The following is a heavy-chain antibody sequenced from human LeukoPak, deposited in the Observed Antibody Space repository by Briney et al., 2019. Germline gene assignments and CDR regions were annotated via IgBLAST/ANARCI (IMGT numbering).Heavy chain of an antibody. J-gene: IGHJ4*02. CDR1: GFTFSSYS. CDR3: ARDSGLPLDY. Sequence: PGGSLRLSCAASGFTFSSYSMNWVRQAPGKGLEWVSSISCSSSYIYYADSVKGRFTISRDNAKNSLYLQMNSLRAEDTAVYYCARDSGLPLDYWGQGTLVTVSS. D-gene: IGHD3-16*01. CDR2: ISCSSSYI. V-gene: IGHV3-21*01.